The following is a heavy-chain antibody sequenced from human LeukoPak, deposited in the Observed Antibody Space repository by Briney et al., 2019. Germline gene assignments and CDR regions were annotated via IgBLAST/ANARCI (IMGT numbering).Heavy chain of an antibody. V-gene: IGHV3-66*01. CDR1: GLTVSNNY. J-gene: IGHJ5*02. Sequence: GSLRLSCVVSGLTVSNNYMSWVGQAPGKGLEWVSVVYSDVITRNADSVKGRSTISRDNSKNTVYLQMDSRRAEDTAGYYCARDKDAWGQGTLVTVSS. CDR3: ARDKDA. CDR2: VYSDVIT.